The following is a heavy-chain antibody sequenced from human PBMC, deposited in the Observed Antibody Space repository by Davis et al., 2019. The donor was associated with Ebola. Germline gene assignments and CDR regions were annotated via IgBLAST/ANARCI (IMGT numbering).Heavy chain of an antibody. D-gene: IGHD3-3*01. CDR3: ARGSPFYDFWSGYSTQNWFDP. CDR2: IYYSGST. Sequence: SETLSLTCTVSGGSISSYYWSWIRQPPGKRLEWIGYIYYSGSTNYNPSLKSRVTISVDTSKNQFSLKLSSVTAADTAVYYCARGSPFYDFWSGYSTQNWFDPWGQGTLVTVSS. CDR1: GGSISSYY. J-gene: IGHJ5*02. V-gene: IGHV4-59*01.